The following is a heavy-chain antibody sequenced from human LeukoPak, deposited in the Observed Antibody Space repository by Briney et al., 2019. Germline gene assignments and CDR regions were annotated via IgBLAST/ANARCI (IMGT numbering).Heavy chain of an antibody. V-gene: IGHV3-7*01. Sequence: TGGSLRLSCAASGFTFSSYWMSWVRQAPGKGLEWVANIKQDGSEKYYVDSVKGRFTTSRDNAKNSLYLQMDSLRAEDTAVYYCARDLPTFYYDFWGQGTLVTVSS. D-gene: IGHD3-16*01. CDR2: IKQDGSEK. J-gene: IGHJ4*02. CDR3: ARDLPTFYYDF. CDR1: GFTFSSYW.